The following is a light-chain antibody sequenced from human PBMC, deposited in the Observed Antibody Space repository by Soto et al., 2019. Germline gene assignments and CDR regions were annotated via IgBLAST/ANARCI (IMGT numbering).Light chain of an antibody. CDR2: DAS. CDR3: QQYNSFSPYT. V-gene: IGKV1-5*01. J-gene: IGKJ2*01. CDR1: QNIGSW. Sequence: DIQMTQSPSTLSASVGDRVIITCRASQNIGSWLAWYQQKPGKAPKLLIYDASTLESGVPSRFSGSRSGAEFTLTISSMQPDDFATYYCQQYNSFSPYTFGQGNKLEIK.